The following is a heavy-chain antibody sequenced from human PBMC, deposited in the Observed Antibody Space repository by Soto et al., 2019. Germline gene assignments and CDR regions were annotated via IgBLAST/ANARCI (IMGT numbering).Heavy chain of an antibody. V-gene: IGHV2-5*01. D-gene: IGHD2-15*01. Sequence: QITLKESGPTLVKPTQTLTLTCTFSGFSLSTSEVGVGWIRQPPGKALEWLALIYWNDDKRYSPSLKSRLTMTKDPSKNQVVLTMTNMDPVDTATYYCAHRLVAFIEGEAFDIWGQGTMVTVSS. CDR1: GFSLSTSEVG. CDR3: AHRLVAFIEGEAFDI. J-gene: IGHJ3*02. CDR2: IYWNDDK.